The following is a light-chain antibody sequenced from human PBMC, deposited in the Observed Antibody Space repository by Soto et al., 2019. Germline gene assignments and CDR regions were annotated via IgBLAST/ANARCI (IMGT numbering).Light chain of an antibody. CDR2: DVS. V-gene: IGLV2-11*01. J-gene: IGLJ2*01. CDR1: SSDVGTYNY. Sequence: QSALTQPRSVSGSPGQSVTISCTGTSSDVGTYNYVSWYQQHPGKAPKLIIYDVSQRPSGVPDRFSGSKPGNTASLTISGLPVEDDSYSYYCSYVRSYTLVFCGGTKLTVL. CDR3: CSYVRSYTLV.